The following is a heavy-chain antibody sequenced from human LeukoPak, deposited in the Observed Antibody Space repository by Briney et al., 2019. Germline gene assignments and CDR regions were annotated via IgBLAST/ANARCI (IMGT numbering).Heavy chain of an antibody. J-gene: IGHJ4*02. V-gene: IGHV3-21*01. CDR1: GFTFRSYS. Sequence: GGSLRLSCAASGFTFRSYSMNWVRQAPGKGLEWVSSISGNSIYIYYADSVKGRFTISRDNAKNSLYLQMNSLRVADTAVYYCASFETVAAKPFDYWGQGTLVTVSS. CDR3: ASFETVAAKPFDY. D-gene: IGHD6-19*01. CDR2: ISGNSIYI.